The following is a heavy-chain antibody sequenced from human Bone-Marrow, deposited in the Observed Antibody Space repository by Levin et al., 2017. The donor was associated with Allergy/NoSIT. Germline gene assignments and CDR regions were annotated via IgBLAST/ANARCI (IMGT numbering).Heavy chain of an antibody. J-gene: IGHJ4*02. CDR3: ARTLPGEPAYFDF. CDR1: GFSLSTSGLR. V-gene: IGHV2-70*04. D-gene: IGHD7-27*01. CDR2: IDWHDEK. Sequence: QTLSLTCSFSGFSLSTSGLRVTWIRQPPGKALECLAHIDWHDEKVYMTSLRTRLTISKDTSKNQVVLSMTNMDPEDTGTYYCARTLPGEPAYFDFWGQGTLVTVSP.